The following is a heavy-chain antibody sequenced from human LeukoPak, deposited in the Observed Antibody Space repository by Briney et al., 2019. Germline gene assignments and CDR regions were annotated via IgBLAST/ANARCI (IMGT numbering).Heavy chain of an antibody. V-gene: IGHV3-30-3*02. CDR1: GFTFSGYP. J-gene: IGHJ1*01. D-gene: IGHD3-22*01. CDR2: ISYDGSNK. Sequence: GGSLRLSCAASGFTFSGYPIHWVRQAPGKGLEWVAVISYDGSNKYYADSVKGRFTISRDNSKNTLYLQMNSLRVEDTAVYYCAKASDSSGYYEGYFQHWGQGTLVTVSS. CDR3: AKASDSSGYYEGYFQH.